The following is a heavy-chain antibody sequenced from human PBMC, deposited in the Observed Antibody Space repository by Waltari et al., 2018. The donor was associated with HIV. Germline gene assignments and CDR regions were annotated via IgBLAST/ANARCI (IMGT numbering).Heavy chain of an antibody. CDR2: MSINNGNA. V-gene: IGHV1-8*01. CDR3: VTSRPGAVFGDF. J-gene: IGHJ4*02. CDR1: GYNFATFD. Sequence: QAQLVQSGAEVRKPGASVKVSCKASGYNFATFDINWVRRAPGQGLEWMGWMSINNGNAGYGQRFKGRVTLTRDTSIDTAYMELHSLTPQDTAVYYCVTSRPGAVFGDFWGQGTPVMVSS. D-gene: IGHD3-3*01.